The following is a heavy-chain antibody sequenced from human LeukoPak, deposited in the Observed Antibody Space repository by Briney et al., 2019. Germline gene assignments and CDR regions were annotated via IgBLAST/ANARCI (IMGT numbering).Heavy chain of an antibody. CDR3: ARDETAVAGTGWFDP. J-gene: IGHJ5*02. CDR1: GYTFTGYY. Sequence: GASVKLSCKASGYTFTGYYMHWVRQAPGQGLEWMGWINPSSGGTNYAQKFQGRVTMTRDTSISTAYMELSRLRSDDTAVYYCARDETAVAGTGWFDPWRQGTLVTVSS. CDR2: INPSSGGT. D-gene: IGHD6-19*01. V-gene: IGHV1-2*02.